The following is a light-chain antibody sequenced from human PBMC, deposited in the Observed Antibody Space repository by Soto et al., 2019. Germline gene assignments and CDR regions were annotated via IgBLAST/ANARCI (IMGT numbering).Light chain of an antibody. CDR2: DAS. Sequence: DIEITPAPSRLCSSVGVGVTLIYRASKSISSWLAWYQQKPGNAPQLLIYDASSLESGVPSRFRGRGSGIDSNLTIRSMQAVASATYFRPHAETFPFTFGRGPKLDIK. CDR3: PHAETFPFT. V-gene: IGKV1-5*02. CDR1: KSISSW. J-gene: IGKJ3*01.